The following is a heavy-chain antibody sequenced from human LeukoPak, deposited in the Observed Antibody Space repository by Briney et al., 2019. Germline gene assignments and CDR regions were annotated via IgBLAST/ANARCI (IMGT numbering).Heavy chain of an antibody. CDR1: GFIFSSYA. Sequence: SGGSLRLSCVASGFIFSSYAMSWVRQAPGKGLEWVSHISGSSATIYYADSVKGRFTISRDNSKNTVYLQMNSLRAEDTAVYYCARDYNCWGQGTLVTVSS. J-gene: IGHJ4*02. CDR3: ARDYNC. D-gene: IGHD3-10*01. CDR2: ISGSSATI. V-gene: IGHV3-23*01.